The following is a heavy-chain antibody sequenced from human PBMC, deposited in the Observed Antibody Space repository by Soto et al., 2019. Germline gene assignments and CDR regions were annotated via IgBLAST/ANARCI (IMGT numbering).Heavy chain of an antibody. D-gene: IGHD2-15*01. CDR3: ARYCSGGSCRVHYGMDV. V-gene: IGHV5-51*01. J-gene: IGHJ6*02. CDR2: IYPGDSDT. CDR1: GYSFTSYW. Sequence: GESLKISCKGSGYSFTSYWIGWVRQMPGKGLEWMGIIYPGDSDTRYSPSFQGQVTISADKSISTAYLQWSSLKASDTAMYYCARYCSGGSCRVHYGMDVWGQGTTVTLSS.